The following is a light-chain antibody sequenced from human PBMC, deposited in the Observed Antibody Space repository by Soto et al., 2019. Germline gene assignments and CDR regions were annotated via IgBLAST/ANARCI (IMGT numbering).Light chain of an antibody. CDR1: QAISNY. CDR2: TAS. Sequence: DIQMTQSPSSLSASVGDRVTITCRASQAISNYVAWYQQRPGKVPKLLIYTASTLQSGVPSRFSGSGSGTDFTLNISSLQPEDVATYYCQMHNSAPFSFGPGTKVDIK. J-gene: IGKJ3*01. V-gene: IGKV1-27*01. CDR3: QMHNSAPFS.